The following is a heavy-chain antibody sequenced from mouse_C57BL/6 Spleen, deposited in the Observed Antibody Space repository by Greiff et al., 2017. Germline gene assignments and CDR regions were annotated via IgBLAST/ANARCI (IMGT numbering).Heavy chain of an antibody. J-gene: IGHJ2*01. CDR1: GYTFTSYW. CDR3: ARWAFTTVVADY. Sequence: QVQLQQSGAELVKPGASVKLSCKASGYTFTSYWMHWVKQRPGQGLEWIGMIHPNSGSTNYNEKFKSKATLTVDKSSSTAYMQLSSLTSEDSAVYYCARWAFTTVVADYWGQGTTLTVSS. V-gene: IGHV1-64*01. D-gene: IGHD1-1*01. CDR2: IHPNSGST.